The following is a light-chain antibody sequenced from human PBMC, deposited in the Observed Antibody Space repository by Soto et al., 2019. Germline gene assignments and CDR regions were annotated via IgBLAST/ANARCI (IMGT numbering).Light chain of an antibody. CDR3: QYGFT. V-gene: IGKV3-15*01. Sequence: EIVMTQSPATLSVSPGERATLSCRASQSVSSNLAWYQQKPGQPPKLLIYWASTRESGVPDRFSGSGSGTDFTLTISSLQAEDVAVYYCQYGFTFGPGTKVDIK. J-gene: IGKJ3*01. CDR2: WAS. CDR1: QSVSSN.